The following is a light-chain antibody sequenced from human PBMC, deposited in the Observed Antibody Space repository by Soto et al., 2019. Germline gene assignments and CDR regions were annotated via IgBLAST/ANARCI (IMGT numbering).Light chain of an antibody. CDR2: GTS. J-gene: IGLJ1*01. Sequence: QSVLTQPPSVSGAQGQRVTIACTGIGSNLGTAFDVHWYRQFPGRAPKLLLSGTSHRPSGVPDRFSGSRSGTSASLAITGLQADDEADYYCQTSHSGLIGLIFGTGTKVTVL. V-gene: IGLV1-40*01. CDR1: GSNLGTAFD. CDR3: QTSHSGLIGLI.